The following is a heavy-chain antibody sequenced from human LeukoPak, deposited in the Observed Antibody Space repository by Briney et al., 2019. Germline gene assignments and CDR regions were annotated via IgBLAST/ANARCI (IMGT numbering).Heavy chain of an antibody. CDR2: ISYDGSNK. Sequence: PGGSLRLSCAASGFTFSSYGMPWVRQAPGKGLEWVAVISYDGSNKYYADSVKGRFTISRDNSKNTLYLQMNSLRAEDTAVYYCAKDYDSSGYYSWGQGTLVTVSS. J-gene: IGHJ4*02. CDR3: AKDYDSSGYYS. D-gene: IGHD3-22*01. V-gene: IGHV3-30*18. CDR1: GFTFSSYG.